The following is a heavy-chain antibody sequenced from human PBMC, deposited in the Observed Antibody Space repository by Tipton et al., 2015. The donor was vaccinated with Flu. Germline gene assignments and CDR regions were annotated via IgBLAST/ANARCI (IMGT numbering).Heavy chain of an antibody. CDR3: ARDVSGGILTGYRYFDY. CDR2: IYYSGST. Sequence: TLSLTCAVSGYSISRGYYWGWIRQPPGKGLEWIGSIYYSGSTYYNPSLKSRVTISVDTSKNQFSLKLSSVTAADTAVYYCARDVSGGILTGYRYFDYWGRGTLVAVSS. CDR1: GYSISRGYY. V-gene: IGHV4-38-2*02. J-gene: IGHJ4*02. D-gene: IGHD3-9*01.